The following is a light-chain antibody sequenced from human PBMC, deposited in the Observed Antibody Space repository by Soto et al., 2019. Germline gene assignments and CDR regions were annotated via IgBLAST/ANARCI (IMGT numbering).Light chain of an antibody. J-gene: IGLJ2*01. CDR1: SSDVGGYNY. CDR3: SSYACSTVV. V-gene: IGLV2-8*01. Sequence: QSVLTQPPSASGSPGQSVTISCTGTSSDVGGYNYVSWYQQHPGKAPKLMIYDVSKRPSGVPDRFSGSKSGNTASLTVSGLQAEDEADYYCSSYACSTVVFGGGTKHTVL. CDR2: DVS.